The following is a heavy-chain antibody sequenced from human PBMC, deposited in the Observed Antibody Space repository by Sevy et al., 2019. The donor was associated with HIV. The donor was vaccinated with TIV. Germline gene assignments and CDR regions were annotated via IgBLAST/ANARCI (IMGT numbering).Heavy chain of an antibody. CDR3: ARARTTGYYYYGMDV. Sequence: GGSLRLSCAASGFPFSSYTMIWVRQAPGKGLEWVSSISSNSAYIYYADSVKGRFNISRDNAKNSLDLHMNSLRAEDTALYYCARARTTGYYYYGMDVWGQGTTVTVSS. CDR1: GFPFSSYT. V-gene: IGHV3-21*06. D-gene: IGHD1-1*01. CDR2: ISSNSAYI. J-gene: IGHJ6*02.